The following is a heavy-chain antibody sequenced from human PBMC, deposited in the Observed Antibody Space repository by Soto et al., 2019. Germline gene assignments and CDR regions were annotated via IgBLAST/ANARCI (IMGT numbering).Heavy chain of an antibody. V-gene: IGHV1-46*01. CDR2: INPSRGSA. Sequence: ASVKVSCKSSGYTFFKYFIHWVRQAPGQGLEWIGIINPSRGSATYGPIFQGRVSLTTDMPTSTVYMELSSLRSENTAIYYCARPLIGNSIDLWGQGTSVTVSS. CDR3: ARPLIGNSIDL. J-gene: IGHJ3*01. CDR1: GYTFFKYF. D-gene: IGHD3-9*01.